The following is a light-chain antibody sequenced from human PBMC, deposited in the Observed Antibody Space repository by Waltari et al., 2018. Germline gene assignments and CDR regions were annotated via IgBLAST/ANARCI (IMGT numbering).Light chain of an antibody. CDR2: GAS. J-gene: IGKJ4*01. CDR1: QSVSSTS. Sequence: EIVLTQTPGTLSLSPGERATLSCRASQSVSSTSLAWYQQKPGQAPRLLIYGASSRATGIPDRFSGSGSGTDFTLTISRLEPEDFVVYYCQQYGSSPATFGGGTKVEIK. V-gene: IGKV3-20*01. CDR3: QQYGSSPAT.